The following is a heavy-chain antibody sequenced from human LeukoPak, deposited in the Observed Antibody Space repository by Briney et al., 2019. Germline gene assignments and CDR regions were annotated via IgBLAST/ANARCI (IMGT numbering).Heavy chain of an antibody. CDR1: VYTFTSYG. J-gene: IGHJ3*02. V-gene: IGHV1-18*01. CDR3: ARPYYDILTGYYGGAFDI. CDR2: ISAYNGNT. Sequence: ASVKVSCKASVYTFTSYGISWVRQAPGQGLGWMGWISAYNGNTNYAQKLQGRVTMTTDTSTSTAYMELRSLRSDDTAVYYCARPYYDILTGYYGGAFDIWGQGTMVTVSS. D-gene: IGHD3-9*01.